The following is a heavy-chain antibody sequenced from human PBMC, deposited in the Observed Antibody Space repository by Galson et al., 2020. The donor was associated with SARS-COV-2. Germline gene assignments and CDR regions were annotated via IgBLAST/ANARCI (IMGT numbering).Heavy chain of an antibody. D-gene: IGHD2-2*01. V-gene: IGHV3-30*01. CDR2: ISYDGSNK. Sequence: SLRLSCAASGFTFSSYAMHWVRQAPGKGLEWVAVISYDGSNKYYADSVKGRFTISRDNSKNTLYLQMNSLRAEDTAVYYCARDESAYCSSTSCYGAGYWGQGTLVTVSS. CDR1: GFTFSSYA. CDR3: ARDESAYCSSTSCYGAGY. J-gene: IGHJ4*02.